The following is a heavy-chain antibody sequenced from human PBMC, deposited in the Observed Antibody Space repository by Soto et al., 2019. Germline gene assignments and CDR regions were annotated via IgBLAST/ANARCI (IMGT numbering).Heavy chain of an antibody. CDR3: AHRSRGWQDYFHY. CDR1: GFSLSARGMG. CDR2: IYWDADK. J-gene: IGHJ4*02. D-gene: IGHD6-19*01. Sequence: SGPPLVNPTHTLTLTCTFSGFSLSARGMGVGWIRQPPGKSLEWLALIYWDADKSCSPSLRSRLIITEDTTNNQVVLTMASMDPVDTATYYCAHRSRGWQDYFHYWGQGTLVTVSS. V-gene: IGHV2-5*02.